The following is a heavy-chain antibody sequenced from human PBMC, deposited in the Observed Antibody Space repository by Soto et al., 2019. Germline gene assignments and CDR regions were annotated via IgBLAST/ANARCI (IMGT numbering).Heavy chain of an antibody. CDR3: ARTLPDYYGSVSTDY. V-gene: IGHV3-48*02. CDR2: ISSRNSTI. J-gene: IGHJ4*02. Sequence: PGGSLRLSCAASGFTFSSYSMNWVRHAPGNGLEWVSFISSRNSTIYYADSVKGRFTISRDNAKNSLYLQMNSLRDEDTAVYYRARTLPDYYGSVSTDYWGQGTLVTVSS. CDR1: GFTFSSYS. D-gene: IGHD3-10*01.